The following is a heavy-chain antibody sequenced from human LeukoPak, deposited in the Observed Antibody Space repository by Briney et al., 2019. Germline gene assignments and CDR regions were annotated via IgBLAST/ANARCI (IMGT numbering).Heavy chain of an antibody. V-gene: IGHV3-30*03. CDR2: ISYDASNK. D-gene: IGHD2-2*01. J-gene: IGHJ4*02. CDR1: GFTFSSYG. CDR3: ARVISVRYCSSASCYPDS. Sequence: PGRSLRLSCAVSGFTFSSYGMHWVRQAPGKGLEWVAVISYDASNKYYTDSVKDRFTISRDNSKNTLYLQMNSLRAEDTAVYYCARVISVRYCSSASCYPDSWGQGTLVTVSS.